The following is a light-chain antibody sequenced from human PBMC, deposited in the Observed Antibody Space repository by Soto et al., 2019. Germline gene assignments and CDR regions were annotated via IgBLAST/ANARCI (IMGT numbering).Light chain of an antibody. CDR3: QQYNNWPPIT. V-gene: IGKV3-15*01. CDR2: DAS. Sequence: EIVLTQSPGTLSLSPGERATLSCRASQSVSTNLAWYQQKPGQAPRLLIYDASTRATGIPARFSGSGSGTEFTPTISSLQSEDFAVYFCQQYNNWPPITFGQGTRLEIK. J-gene: IGKJ5*01. CDR1: QSVSTN.